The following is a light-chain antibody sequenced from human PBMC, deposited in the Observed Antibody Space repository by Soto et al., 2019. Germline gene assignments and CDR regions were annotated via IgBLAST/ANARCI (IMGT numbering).Light chain of an antibody. V-gene: IGKV1-39*01. Sequence: DIQMTQSPSSLSASVGDRVTITCRASQSISSYLNWYQQKPGKAPKLLIYAASSLQSGDPSRVSGRGSGTDFPLTISSLQPEDFATYYCQQSHSTLMYTFGQGTKLEIK. CDR3: QQSHSTLMYT. J-gene: IGKJ2*01. CDR1: QSISSY. CDR2: AAS.